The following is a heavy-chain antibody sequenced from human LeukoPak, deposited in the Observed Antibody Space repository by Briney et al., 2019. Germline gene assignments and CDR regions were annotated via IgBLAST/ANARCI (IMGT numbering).Heavy chain of an antibody. CDR2: IRDSGST. Sequence: SETLSLTCTVSGGSISSYYWSWIRQPPGKGLEWIGYIRDSGSTNYNPSLKSRVTISADPSKNQFSLKLSSVTAADTAVYYCAREPTNYYGSSGYFFDYWGQGSLVTVPS. D-gene: IGHD3-22*01. J-gene: IGHJ4*02. V-gene: IGHV4-59*01. CDR3: AREPTNYYGSSGYFFDY. CDR1: GGSISSYY.